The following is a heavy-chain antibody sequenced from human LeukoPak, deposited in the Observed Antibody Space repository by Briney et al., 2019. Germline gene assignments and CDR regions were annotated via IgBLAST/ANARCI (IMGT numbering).Heavy chain of an antibody. CDR3: ARETTYFYGPGTYSPGMDV. D-gene: IGHD3-10*01. CDR1: GFTFDDYA. CDR2: ISWNSGSI. Sequence: TGGSLRLSCAASGFTFDDYAMHWVRQAPGKGLEWVSGISWNSGSIGYADSVKGRFTISRDNAKNSLYLQMTSLRAEDTALYYCARETTYFYGPGTYSPGMDVWGKGTTVTVSS. J-gene: IGHJ6*03. V-gene: IGHV3-9*01.